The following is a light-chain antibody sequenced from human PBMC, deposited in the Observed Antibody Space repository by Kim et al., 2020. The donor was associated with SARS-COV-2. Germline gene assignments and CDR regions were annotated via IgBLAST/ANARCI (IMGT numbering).Light chain of an antibody. CDR1: SSDVGGYTY. Sequence: QSALTQPASVSGSPGQSITISCTGTSSDVGGYTYVSWYQQHPGKAPTVIIFNVNTRPSGVSTRFSGSRSGNTASLTISGLQTEDEADYYCSSYTSSSTWVFGGGTQLTVL. CDR3: SSYTSSSTWV. J-gene: IGLJ3*02. V-gene: IGLV2-14*03. CDR2: NVN.